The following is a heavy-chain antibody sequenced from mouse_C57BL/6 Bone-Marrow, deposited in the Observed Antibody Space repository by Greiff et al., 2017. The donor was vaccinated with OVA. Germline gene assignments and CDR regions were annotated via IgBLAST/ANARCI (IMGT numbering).Heavy chain of an antibody. CDR1: GFTFSSYA. J-gene: IGHJ2*01. CDR2: ISDGGSYT. V-gene: IGHV5-4*01. Sequence: EVMLVESGGGLVKPGGSLKLSCAASGFTFSSYAMSWVRQTPEKRLEWVATISDGGSYTYYPDNVKGRFTISRDNAKNTLYLQMSHLKSEDTAMYYCARERNVNLYYLDYWGQGTTLTVSS. D-gene: IGHD6-2*01. CDR3: ARERNVNLYYLDY.